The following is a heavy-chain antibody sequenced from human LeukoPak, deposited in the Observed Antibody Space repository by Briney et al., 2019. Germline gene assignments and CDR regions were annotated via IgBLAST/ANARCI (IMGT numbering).Heavy chain of an antibody. D-gene: IGHD3-22*01. CDR3: AKKMKVDVMAGPFDI. V-gene: IGHV3-9*01. CDR1: GFSFDDFA. CDR2: ISWNSGSI. J-gene: IGHJ3*02. Sequence: PGRSLRLSCAASGFSFDDFAMHWFRQAPGKGLEWVSGISWNSGSIGYADSVRGRFTISRDNAKNSLYLQMNSLRAEDTAVYYCAKKMKVDVMAGPFDIWAQGTMVSVSS.